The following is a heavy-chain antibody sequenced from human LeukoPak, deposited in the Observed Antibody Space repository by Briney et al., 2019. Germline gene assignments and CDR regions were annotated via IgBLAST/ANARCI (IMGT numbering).Heavy chain of an antibody. J-gene: IGHJ5*02. D-gene: IGHD4-17*01. V-gene: IGHV4-59*12. CDR2: IYYSGST. CDR3: ARDYGNNWFDP. Sequence: SETLSLTCTVSGGSISSYYWSWIRQPPGKGLEWIGYIYYSGSTNYNPSLKSRVTISVDTSKNHFSLKLSSVTAADTAMYYCARDYGNNWFDPWGQGTLVTVSA. CDR1: GGSISSYY.